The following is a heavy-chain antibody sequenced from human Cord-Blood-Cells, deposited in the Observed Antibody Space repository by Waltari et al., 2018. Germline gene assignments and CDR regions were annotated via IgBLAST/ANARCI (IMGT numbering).Heavy chain of an antibody. J-gene: IGHJ2*01. Sequence: QVQLVESGGGVVQPGRSLRLSCAASGFTFSSYGMHWVRQAPGKGLEWVAVIWYDGSNNYYADSVKGRFTISRDKSKNTLYLQMNSLRAEDTAVYYCASSSSGDDSSGYYWYFDLWGRGTLVTVSS. V-gene: IGHV3-33*01. CDR1: GFTFSSYG. CDR2: IWYDGSNN. CDR3: ASSSSGDDSSGYYWYFDL. D-gene: IGHD3-22*01.